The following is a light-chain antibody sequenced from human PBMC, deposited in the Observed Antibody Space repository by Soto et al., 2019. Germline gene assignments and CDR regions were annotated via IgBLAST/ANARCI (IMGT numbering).Light chain of an antibody. CDR3: QVWDSSSDSYV. J-gene: IGLJ1*01. V-gene: IGLV3-21*04. Sequence: SYELTQPPSVSVAPGKTARITCGENNIGSKSVHWYQQKPGQAPVLVIYYDSDRPSGIPERFSGSNSGNTATLTISRVEAGDEADYYCQVWDSSSDSYVFGTGTKLTVL. CDR1: NIGSKS. CDR2: YDS.